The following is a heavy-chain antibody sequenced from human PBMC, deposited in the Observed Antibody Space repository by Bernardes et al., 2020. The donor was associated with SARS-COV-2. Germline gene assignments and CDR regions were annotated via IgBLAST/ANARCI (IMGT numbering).Heavy chain of an antibody. Sequence: GGSLRLSCTAEFSFNSHWMHWVRQVPGKGLVWVSRIDPAGTTTTYADSVKGRFTVSRDNARNTVFLQMNSLSPEDTGIYYCTRGPIGGTPMAQAERRFDPWGLGTLVTVSS. J-gene: IGHJ5*02. V-gene: IGHV3-74*01. CDR2: IDPAGTTT. D-gene: IGHD5-18*01. CDR1: FSFNSHW. CDR3: TRGPIGGTPMAQAERRFDP.